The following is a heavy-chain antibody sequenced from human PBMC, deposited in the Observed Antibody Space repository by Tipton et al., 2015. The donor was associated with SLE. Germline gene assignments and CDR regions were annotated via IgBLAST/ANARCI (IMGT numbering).Heavy chain of an antibody. Sequence: GSLRLSCAASGFTFTGSALHWVRQASGRGLEWVGRIGSTPDSYTTAYAASVKGRFTISRDDSKSTAYLQMNSLKIDDTAVYYCTTYDFWNGYHTFDIWGQGTRVTVSA. CDR2: IGSTPDSYTT. V-gene: IGHV3-73*01. D-gene: IGHD3-3*01. CDR3: TTYDFWNGYHTFDI. J-gene: IGHJ3*02. CDR1: GFTFTGSA.